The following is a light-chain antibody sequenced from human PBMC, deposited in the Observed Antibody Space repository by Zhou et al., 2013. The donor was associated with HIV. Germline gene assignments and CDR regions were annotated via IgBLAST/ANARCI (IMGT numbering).Light chain of an antibody. J-gene: IGKJ2*01. CDR2: QAS. V-gene: IGKV1-5*03. CDR3: QPYNNYVYT. CDR1: QSISTW. Sequence: DIQVTQFPSTLSASVGDRVTITCRASQSISTWLAWYQQKPQKGPKLLIYQASRLESGVPSRFSGSGSGTEFTLSITGLQSDDFATYYCQPYNNYVYTFGRGTEAGDQT.